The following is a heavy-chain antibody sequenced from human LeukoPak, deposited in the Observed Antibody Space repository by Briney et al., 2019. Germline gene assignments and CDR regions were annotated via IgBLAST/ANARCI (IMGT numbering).Heavy chain of an antibody. CDR1: GYTFTGYY. CDR2: INPNSGGT. CDR3: ARVVPAAFDP. Sequence: ASVKVSCKASGYTFTGYYMHWVRQAPGQGLEWMGWINPNSGGTNYAQKFQGRVTMTRDKSIRTAYMELSSLRSEDTAVYYCARVVPAAFDPWGQGTLVTVSS. V-gene: IGHV1-2*02. D-gene: IGHD2-2*01. J-gene: IGHJ5*02.